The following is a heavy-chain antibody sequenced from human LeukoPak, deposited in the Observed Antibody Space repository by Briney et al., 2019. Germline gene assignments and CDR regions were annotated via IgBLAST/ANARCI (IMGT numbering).Heavy chain of an antibody. V-gene: IGHV3-30-3*01. CDR3: ARNDYYDSRTIDS. CDR2: LSSDGSNR. Sequence: GGSLRLSCAASGFAVSAFAMRWGRQAPGEGLEWVAILSSDGSNRYYADSVKGRFTISRDNSKHTLYLQMNSLRAEDTALYYCARNDYYDSRTIDSWGQGTLVTVSS. D-gene: IGHD3-22*01. CDR1: GFAVSAFA. J-gene: IGHJ4*02.